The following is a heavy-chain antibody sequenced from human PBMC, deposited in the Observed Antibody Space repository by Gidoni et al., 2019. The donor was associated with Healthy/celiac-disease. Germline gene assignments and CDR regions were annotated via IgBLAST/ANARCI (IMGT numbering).Heavy chain of an antibody. CDR3: ARASIYSSGWYGFDY. CDR2: INHSGST. J-gene: IGHJ4*02. V-gene: IGHV4-34*01. Sequence: QVQLQQWGAGLLKPSETLSLTCAVYAGSFSGYYWSWIRQPPGKGLEWIGEINHSGSTNYNPSLKSRVTISVDTSKNQFSLKLSSVTAADTAVYYCARASIYSSGWYGFDYWGQGTLVTVSS. CDR1: AGSFSGYY. D-gene: IGHD6-19*01.